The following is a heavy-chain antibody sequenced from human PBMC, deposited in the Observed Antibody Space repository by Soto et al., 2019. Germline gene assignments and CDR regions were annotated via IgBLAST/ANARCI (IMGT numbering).Heavy chain of an antibody. V-gene: IGHV4-39*01. J-gene: IGHJ3*02. D-gene: IGHD3-3*01. CDR3: ARHVTIFGVDIPDAFDI. CDR2: IYYSGST. CDR1: GGSISSSSYY. Sequence: PSETLSLTCTVSGGSISSSSYYWGWIRKPPGKGLEWIGSIYYSGSTYYNPSLKSRVTISVDTSKNQFSLKLSSVTAADTAVYYCARHVTIFGVDIPDAFDIWGQGTMVTVSS.